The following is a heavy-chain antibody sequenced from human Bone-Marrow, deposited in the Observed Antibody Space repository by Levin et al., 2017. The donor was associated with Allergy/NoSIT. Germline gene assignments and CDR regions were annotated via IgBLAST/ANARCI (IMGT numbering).Heavy chain of an antibody. Sequence: GESLKISCAASGFTFSSYAMSWVRQAPGKGLEWVSAISGSGGSTYYADSVKGRFTISRDNSKNTLYLQMNSLRAEDTAVYYCAKDPSKLGTEGYFDYWGQGTLVTVSS. CDR3: AKDPSKLGTEGYFDY. V-gene: IGHV3-23*01. CDR2: ISGSGGST. CDR1: GFTFSSYA. D-gene: IGHD7-27*01. J-gene: IGHJ4*02.